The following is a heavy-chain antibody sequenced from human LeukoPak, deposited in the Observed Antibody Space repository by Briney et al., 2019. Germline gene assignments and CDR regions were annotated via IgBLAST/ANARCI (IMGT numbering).Heavy chain of an antibody. CDR3: ARGGYTFDPPGFDY. Sequence: PSETLSLTCTVSGGSISSYYWSWIRQPAGKGLEWIGRIYTSGSTNYNPSLKSRLTISVDMSKNQFSLHLRLVTAADTALYYCARGGYTFDPPGFDYWGQGVLVTVSS. J-gene: IGHJ4*02. D-gene: IGHD5-18*01. CDR1: GGSISSYY. CDR2: IYTSGST. V-gene: IGHV4-4*07.